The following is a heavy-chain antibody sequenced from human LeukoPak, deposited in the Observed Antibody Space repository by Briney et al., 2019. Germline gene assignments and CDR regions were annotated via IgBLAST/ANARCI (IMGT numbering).Heavy chain of an antibody. Sequence: GASVKVSCKASGYTFTGYYMHWVRQAPGQGLEWMGWINPNSGGTNYAQKFQGWVTMTRDTSISTAYMELSRLRSDDTAVYYCARGPGVNGHGGYYFDYWGQGTLVTVSS. CDR1: GYTFTGYY. V-gene: IGHV1-2*04. CDR2: INPNSGGT. J-gene: IGHJ4*02. CDR3: ARGPGVNGHGGYYFDY. D-gene: IGHD2-8*01.